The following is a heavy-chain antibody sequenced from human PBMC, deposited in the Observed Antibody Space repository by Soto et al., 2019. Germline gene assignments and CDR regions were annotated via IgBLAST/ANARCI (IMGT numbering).Heavy chain of an antibody. CDR2: ISYDGSNK. Sequence: QVQLVESWGGVVQPGRSLRLSCAASGFTFSSYGMHWVRQAPGQGLEWVAVISYDGSNKYYADSVKGRFTISRDNSTNTLYLQMNSLRAEDTAVYYCAKGGPMVRGPRGYFDYWGQGTLVTVSS. CDR1: GFTFSSYG. D-gene: IGHD3-10*01. J-gene: IGHJ4*02. V-gene: IGHV3-30*18. CDR3: AKGGPMVRGPRGYFDY.